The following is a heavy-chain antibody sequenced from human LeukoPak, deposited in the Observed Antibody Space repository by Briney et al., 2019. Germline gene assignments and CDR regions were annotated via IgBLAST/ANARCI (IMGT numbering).Heavy chain of an antibody. J-gene: IGHJ4*02. CDR1: GGSLNTYY. CDR3: ARANTAMSV. V-gene: IGHV4-59*01. D-gene: IGHD5-18*01. Sequence: SETLSLTCTVSGGSLNTYYWSWIRQPPGKGLELIAYFSSTGSTNYNASLKSRVTISVDTSKNQFSLKLSSVTAADTAVYYCARANTAMSVWGQGTLVTVSS. CDR2: FSSTGST.